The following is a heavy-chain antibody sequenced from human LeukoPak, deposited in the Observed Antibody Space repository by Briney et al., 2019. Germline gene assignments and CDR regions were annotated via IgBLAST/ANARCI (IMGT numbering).Heavy chain of an antibody. D-gene: IGHD2-2*01. CDR3: ARGAFARDRCSSTSCSKGNAFDI. V-gene: IGHV3-74*01. CDR2: INTDGSST. Sequence: PGGSLRLSCVASGFTFSSYTVNWVRQAPGKGLVWVPRINTDGSSTSYADSVKGRFTISRGNAKNTLYLQMNSLRAEDTAVYYCARGAFARDRCSSTSCSKGNAFDIWGQGTMVTVSS. J-gene: IGHJ3*02. CDR1: GFTFSSYT.